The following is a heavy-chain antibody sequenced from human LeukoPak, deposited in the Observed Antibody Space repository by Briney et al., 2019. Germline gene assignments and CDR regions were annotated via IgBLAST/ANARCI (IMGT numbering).Heavy chain of an antibody. V-gene: IGHV3-20*01. J-gene: IGHJ2*01. CDR2: INWNDGRT. D-gene: IGHD3-22*01. CDR1: GFTFDDDL. CDR3: ARPDSSGPTTTDWYFDL. Sequence: PGGSLRLSCSASGFTFDDDLMSWGPQAPGKGLEWVSGINWNDGRTGYAKSVKGRLTISTDTAKTSMYVQMNRLRAEDTALYHCARPDSSGPTTTDWYFDLWGRGTLVTVSS.